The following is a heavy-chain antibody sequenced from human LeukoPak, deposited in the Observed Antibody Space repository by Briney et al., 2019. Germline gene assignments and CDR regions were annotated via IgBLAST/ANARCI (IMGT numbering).Heavy chain of an antibody. CDR1: GGSISSYY. Sequence: SETLSLTCTVSGGSISSYYWSWIRQPPGKGLEWIGYIYYSGSPNYNPSLKSRVTISVDTSKIQFYLTLSSVTAEDTAVYYCAREDEKDGNYYFDYWGQGTLVTVSS. CDR3: AREDEKDGNYYFDY. V-gene: IGHV4-59*01. J-gene: IGHJ4*02. CDR2: IYYSGSP.